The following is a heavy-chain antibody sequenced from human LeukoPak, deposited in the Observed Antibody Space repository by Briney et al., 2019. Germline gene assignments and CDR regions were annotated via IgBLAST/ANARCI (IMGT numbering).Heavy chain of an antibody. CDR1: GFTFSSYA. J-gene: IGHJ4*02. Sequence: PGGSLRLSCAASGFTFSSYAMSWVRQAPGKGLELVSVLYSGGSTFYADSVKGRFTISRHNSENTLYLQMDSLRAEDTAVYYCARSAWLDYWGQGTLVTVSS. V-gene: IGHV3-53*04. CDR3: ARSAWLDY. CDR2: LYSGGST.